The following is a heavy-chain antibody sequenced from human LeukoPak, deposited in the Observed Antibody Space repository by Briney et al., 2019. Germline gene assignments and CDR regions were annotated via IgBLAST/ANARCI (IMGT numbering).Heavy chain of an antibody. J-gene: IGHJ4*02. CDR2: ITSSGAAT. CDR1: GFTFSSYA. CDR3: AKDRPNYYGSNGHYYKLNGDC. V-gene: IGHV3-23*01. D-gene: IGHD3-22*01. Sequence: GGSLRLPXAASGFTFSSYAMSWVRQAPGKGLEWVSSITSSGAATYYADSVKGRFTISRDNSDNTLYLQMNSLRAEDTAVYYCAKDRPNYYGSNGHYYKLNGDCWGQGTLVTVSS.